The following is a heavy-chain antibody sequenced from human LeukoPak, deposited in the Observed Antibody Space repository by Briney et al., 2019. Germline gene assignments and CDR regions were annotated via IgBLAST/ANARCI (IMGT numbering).Heavy chain of an antibody. J-gene: IGHJ4*01. CDR2: IKQDGSEK. CDR1: GFTFSSYW. CDR3: TRHRYRDSGGDFDY. D-gene: IGHD2-2*02. Sequence: GGSLRLSCAASGFTFSSYWMSWVRQAPGKGLEWVANIKQDGSEKYYVDSVKGRFTISRDNAKNSLYLQMNSLQTEDTAVYYCTRHRYRDSGGDFDYWGHGTRVTVSS. V-gene: IGHV3-7*03.